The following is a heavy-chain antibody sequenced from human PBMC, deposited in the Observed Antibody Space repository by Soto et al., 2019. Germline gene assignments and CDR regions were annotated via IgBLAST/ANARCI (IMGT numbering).Heavy chain of an antibody. CDR1: GFTFSSHA. CDR3: AKGIGVSVAGTGY. V-gene: IGHV3-23*01. J-gene: IGHJ4*02. Sequence: EVQLLESGGGLVQPGGSLRLSCVASGFTFSSHAMSWVRQAPGKGLEWVSGISGSGGSTYYADSVKGRFSISRDNSENTLYLQMNSLRVEDTAVYYCAKGIGVSVAGTGYWGQGTLVTVSS. CDR2: ISGSGGST. D-gene: IGHD6-19*01.